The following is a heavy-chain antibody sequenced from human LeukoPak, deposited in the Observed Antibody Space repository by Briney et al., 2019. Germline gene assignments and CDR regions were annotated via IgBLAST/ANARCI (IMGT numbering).Heavy chain of an antibody. CDR1: GFTFSSYA. Sequence: GSLRLSCVASGFTFSSYAMSWVRQPPGKGLEWIGCIYYSGSTNYNPSLKSRVTISVDTSKNQFSLKLSSVTAADTAVYYCARVAARDNSGYYYYFDYWGQGTLVTVSS. CDR2: IYYSGST. D-gene: IGHD3-22*01. J-gene: IGHJ4*02. V-gene: IGHV4-59*01. CDR3: ARVAARDNSGYYYYFDY.